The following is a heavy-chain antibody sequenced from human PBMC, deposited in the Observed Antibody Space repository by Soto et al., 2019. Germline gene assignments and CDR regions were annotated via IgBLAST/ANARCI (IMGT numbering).Heavy chain of an antibody. V-gene: IGHV1-18*01. J-gene: IGHJ6*03. CDR2: ISAYNGNT. Sequence: ASVKGSCKASGYTLTSYGISWVRQAPGQGLEWMGWISAYNGNTNYAQKLQGRVTMTTDTSTSTAYMELRSLRSDDTAVYYCARQDIVVVPAAMLARYYYYYMDVWGKGTTVTVSS. D-gene: IGHD2-2*01. CDR3: ARQDIVVVPAAMLARYYYYYMDV. CDR1: GYTLTSYG.